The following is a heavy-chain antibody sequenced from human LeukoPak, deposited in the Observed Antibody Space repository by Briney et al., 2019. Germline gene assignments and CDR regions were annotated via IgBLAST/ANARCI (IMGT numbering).Heavy chain of an antibody. V-gene: IGHV1-8*01. J-gene: IGHJ4*02. CDR2: MNPNSGNT. CDR1: GYTFTSYD. D-gene: IGHD3-10*01. Sequence: ASVKVSCKASGYTFTSYDINWVRQATGQGLEWMGWMNPNSGNTGYAQKFQGRVTMTRNTSISTAYMELSSLRSEDTAVYYCARARRSITMVRGVTLPRYYFDYWGQGTLVPVSS. CDR3: ARARRSITMVRGVTLPRYYFDY.